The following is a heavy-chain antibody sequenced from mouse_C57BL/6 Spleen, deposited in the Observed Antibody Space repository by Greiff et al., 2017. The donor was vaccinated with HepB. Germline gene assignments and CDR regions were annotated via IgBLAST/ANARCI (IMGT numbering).Heavy chain of an antibody. CDR1: GFTFSDYY. CDR2: INYDGSST. V-gene: IGHV5-16*01. CDR3: AREANYYGSSPLFDY. Sequence: EVQVVESEGGLVQPGSSMKLSCTASGFTFSDYYMAWVRQVPEKGLEWVANINYDGSSTYYLDSLKSRFIISRDNAKNILYLQMSSLKSEDTATYYCAREANYYGSSPLFDYWGQGTTLTVSS. J-gene: IGHJ2*01. D-gene: IGHD1-1*01.